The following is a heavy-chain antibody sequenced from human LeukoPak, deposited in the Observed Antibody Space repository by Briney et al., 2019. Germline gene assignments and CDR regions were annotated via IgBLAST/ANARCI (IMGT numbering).Heavy chain of an antibody. Sequence: PSGTLSLTCTVSGGSISSYYWSWIRQPPGKGLEWIGYIYYSGSTNYNPSLKSRVTISVDTSKNQFSLKLSSVTAADTAVYYCARHMDYYDSSGFYFDIWGQGTMVTVSS. J-gene: IGHJ3*02. V-gene: IGHV4-59*08. CDR2: IYYSGST. D-gene: IGHD3-22*01. CDR1: GGSISSYY. CDR3: ARHMDYYDSSGFYFDI.